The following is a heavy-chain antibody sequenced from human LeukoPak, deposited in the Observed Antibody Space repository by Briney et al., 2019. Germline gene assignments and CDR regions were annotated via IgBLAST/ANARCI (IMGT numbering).Heavy chain of an antibody. Sequence: PGGSLRLSCAGSGLPFSSYEMNWVRQAPGKGLEWISYISSRGTTIYYADSVKGRFTTSRDNAENSLYLQMNSLRVEDTGVYYCARVYDKTPPPDYWGQGTLVTVSS. D-gene: IGHD3-22*01. J-gene: IGHJ4*02. CDR1: GLPFSSYE. V-gene: IGHV3-48*03. CDR2: ISSRGTTI. CDR3: ARVYDKTPPPDY.